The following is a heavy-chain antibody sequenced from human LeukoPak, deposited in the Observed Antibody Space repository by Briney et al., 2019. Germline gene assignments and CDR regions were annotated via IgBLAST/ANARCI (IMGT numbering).Heavy chain of an antibody. CDR2: ISSSGSTI. CDR3: ARDSIAVAGTPSFDY. V-gene: IGHV3-11*01. J-gene: IGHJ4*02. CDR1: GFTFSDYY. Sequence: GGSLRLSCAASGFTFSDYYMSWIRQAPGKGLEWVSYISSSGSTIYYADSVKGRFTISRDNAKNSLYLQMNSLRAEDTAVYYCARDSIAVAGTPSFDYWGQGTLVTVSS. D-gene: IGHD6-19*01.